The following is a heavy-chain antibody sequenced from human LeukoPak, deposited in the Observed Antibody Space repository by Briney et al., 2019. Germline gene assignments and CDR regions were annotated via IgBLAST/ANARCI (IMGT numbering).Heavy chain of an antibody. CDR1: GGSISSYY. CDR3: AKDGQELPRHYFDN. J-gene: IGHJ4*02. Sequence: SETLSLTCTVSGGSISSYYWSWIRQPAGKGLEWIGRIYTSGSTNYNPSVKSRVTMSVDTSKNQFSLKLSSVTAADTAVYYCAKDGQELPRHYFDNWGQGTLVTVSS. CDR2: IYTSGST. V-gene: IGHV4-4*07. D-gene: IGHD6-13*01.